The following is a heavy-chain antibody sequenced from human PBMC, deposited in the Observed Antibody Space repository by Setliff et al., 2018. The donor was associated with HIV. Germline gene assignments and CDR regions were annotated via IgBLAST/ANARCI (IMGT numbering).Heavy chain of an antibody. Sequence: ASVKVSCKASGYSFTGYYLHWVRQAPGQGLEWMGWVYPNTGSTVYAQDFQGRVTMTADTSISTAYMELTSLRSGDTAVYFCAIPHYYESSTPPYLWGQGTLVTVSS. J-gene: IGHJ4*02. D-gene: IGHD3-22*01. CDR1: GYSFTGYY. V-gene: IGHV1-2*02. CDR3: AIPHYYESSTPPYL. CDR2: VYPNTGST.